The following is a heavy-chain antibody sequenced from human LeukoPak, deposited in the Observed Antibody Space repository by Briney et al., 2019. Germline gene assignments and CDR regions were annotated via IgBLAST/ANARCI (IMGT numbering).Heavy chain of an antibody. CDR2: ISSSSSYI. D-gene: IGHD6-13*01. J-gene: IGHJ5*02. Sequence: GGSLRLSCAASGFTFSSYSMNWVRQAPGKGLEWVSSISSSSSYIYYADSVKGRFTISRDNAKNSLYLQMNSLRAEDTAVYYCARPADSSSWYWFDPWGQGTLVTVSS. CDR1: GFTFSSYS. V-gene: IGHV3-21*01. CDR3: ARPADSSSWYWFDP.